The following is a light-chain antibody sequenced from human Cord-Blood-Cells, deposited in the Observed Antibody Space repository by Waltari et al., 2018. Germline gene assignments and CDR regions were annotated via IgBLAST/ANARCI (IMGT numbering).Light chain of an antibody. J-gene: IGLJ3*02. V-gene: IGLV2-14*01. CDR2: DVS. CDR1: SSDVGGYNY. Sequence: QSALTQPASVSGSPGQSITISCTGTSSDVGGYNYVSWYQQHPGKAPKLMMYDVSNRPSGVSNRFSGSKSVNTASLTISGLQAEDEADYYGSSYTSSSTLVFGGGTKLTVL. CDR3: SSYTSSSTLV.